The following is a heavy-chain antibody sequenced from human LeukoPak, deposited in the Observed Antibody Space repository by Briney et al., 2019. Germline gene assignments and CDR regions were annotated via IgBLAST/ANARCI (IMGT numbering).Heavy chain of an antibody. CDR2: IYYSGST. CDR3: ARQGAYGGGDCYPGGYAFDI. V-gene: IGHV4-59*08. Sequence: SETLSLTCTVSGGSISSYYWSWIRQPPGKGLEWIGYIYYSGSTNYNPSLKSRVTISVDTSKNQFSLKLSSVTAADTAVYYCARQGAYGGGDCYPGGYAFDIWGQGTMVTVSS. CDR1: GGSISSYY. D-gene: IGHD2-21*02. J-gene: IGHJ3*02.